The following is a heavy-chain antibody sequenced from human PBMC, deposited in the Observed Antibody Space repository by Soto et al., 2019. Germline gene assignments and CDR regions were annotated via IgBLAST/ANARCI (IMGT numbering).Heavy chain of an antibody. CDR3: ARVVGGYYYGVDV. CDR1: GGSISSSNW. CDR2: IYHSGST. V-gene: IGHV4-4*02. Sequence: QVQLQESGPGLVKPSGTLSLTCAVSGGSISSSNWWSWVRQPPGKGLEWIGEIYHSGSTNYNPSLTRRVTISVDKSKNQFALKLSSVTAADTAVYYCARVVGGYYYGVDVWGQGTTVTVSS. D-gene: IGHD2-2*01. J-gene: IGHJ6*02.